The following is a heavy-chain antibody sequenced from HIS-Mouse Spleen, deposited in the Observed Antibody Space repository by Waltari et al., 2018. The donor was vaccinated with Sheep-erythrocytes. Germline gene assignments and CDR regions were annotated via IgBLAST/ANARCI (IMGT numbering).Heavy chain of an antibody. CDR2: ISSRSSYI. CDR1: GFTFSSYS. Sequence: CAASGFTFSSYSMNWVRQAPGKGLEWVSSISSRSSYIYYADSVKGRFTISRDNAKNSLYLQMNSLRAEDTAVYYCARVASGATFDYWGQGTLVTVSS. V-gene: IGHV3-21*01. J-gene: IGHJ4*02. CDR3: ARVASGATFDY. D-gene: IGHD1-26*01.